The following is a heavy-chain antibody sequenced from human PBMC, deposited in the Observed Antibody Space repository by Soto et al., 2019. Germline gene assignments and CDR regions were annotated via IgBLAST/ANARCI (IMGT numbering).Heavy chain of an antibody. V-gene: IGHV3-23*01. D-gene: IGHD3-9*01. Sequence: DVQLLDSGGGLVQPGGSLGLSCAASGFTFNNYPMSWARQAPGKGLEWVSTISVSGANTYYADSVKGRFTISRDDSKNTLYLQMNSLGAEDTAVYYCAKDLGLGVIAGYPHDCWGQGTLVTVSS. CDR3: AKDLGLGVIAGYPHDC. CDR2: ISVSGANT. CDR1: GFTFNNYP. J-gene: IGHJ4*02.